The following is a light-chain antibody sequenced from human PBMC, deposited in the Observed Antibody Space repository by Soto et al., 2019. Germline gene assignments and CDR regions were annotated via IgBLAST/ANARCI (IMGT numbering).Light chain of an antibody. V-gene: IGKV1-39*01. CDR2: AAS. CDR1: QSITRY. Sequence: DIQMTQSPSSLSASVGDRVTITCRASQSITRYLNWYQQKPGKVPKLLIYAASNLQSWVPSRFSGSGSGTDFTLAIGSLQPEDFATYYCQQSYSTPWTFGQGTKVEIK. J-gene: IGKJ1*01. CDR3: QQSYSTPWT.